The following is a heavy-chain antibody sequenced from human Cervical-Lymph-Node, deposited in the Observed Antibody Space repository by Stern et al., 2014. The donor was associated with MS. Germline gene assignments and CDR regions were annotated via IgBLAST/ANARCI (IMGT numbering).Heavy chain of an antibody. D-gene: IGHD3-3*01. J-gene: IGHJ4*02. CDR3: AREHDFWSGPFDY. V-gene: IGHV4-31*03. Sequence: QLQESGPGLLKPSQTLSLTCTVSGGSINSGDYNWSWILQQPGKGLEWIGHINYSGSTNYNPSLRSRVSISADTSKNQVSLKLTSVTAADTAIYYCAREHDFWSGPFDYWGQGTLVTVSS. CDR1: GGSINSGDYN. CDR2: INYSGST.